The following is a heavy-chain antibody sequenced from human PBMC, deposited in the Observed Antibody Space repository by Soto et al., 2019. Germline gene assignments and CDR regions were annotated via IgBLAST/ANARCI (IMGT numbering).Heavy chain of an antibody. CDR1: GVTVSSNY. V-gene: IGHV3-66*01. Sequence: PGVSLRLSCAASGVTVSSNYMSWVRQAPGKGLEWVSVIYSGGSTYYADSVKGRFTISRDNSKNTLYLQMNSLRAEDTAVYYCAKRRGDHSNYSWGIDVWGQGTTVTVSS. CDR3: AKRRGDHSNYSWGIDV. J-gene: IGHJ6*02. CDR2: IYSGGST. D-gene: IGHD4-4*01.